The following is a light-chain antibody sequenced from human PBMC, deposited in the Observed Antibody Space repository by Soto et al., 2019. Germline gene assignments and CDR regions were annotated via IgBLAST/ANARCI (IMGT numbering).Light chain of an antibody. V-gene: IGKV3-20*01. CDR3: QQYGGSPFT. CDR1: QSIFNNY. J-gene: IGKJ2*01. CDR2: GAS. Sequence: EIVLTQSPCTLSLSPRERATLSCRASQSIFNNYLAWYQQKPCQAPRLLVYGASFRATGIPDRFSGSGSGTDFTLTISRLEPEDFAVYYCQQYGGSPFTFGQGTRLEIK.